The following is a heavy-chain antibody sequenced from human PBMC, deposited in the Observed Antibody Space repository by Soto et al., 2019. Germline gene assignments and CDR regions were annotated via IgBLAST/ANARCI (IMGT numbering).Heavy chain of an antibody. CDR3: AKTGYYDFWSGYPGGWFDP. J-gene: IGHJ5*02. Sequence: SETLSLTCTVSGGSISNYYWNWIRQPLGKGLEWIGYIYYSGSTYYNPSLKSRVTISVDTSKNQFSLKLSSVTAADTAVYYCAKTGYYDFWSGYPGGWFDPWGQGTLVTVSS. D-gene: IGHD3-3*01. CDR1: GGSISNYY. V-gene: IGHV4-59*08. CDR2: IYYSGST.